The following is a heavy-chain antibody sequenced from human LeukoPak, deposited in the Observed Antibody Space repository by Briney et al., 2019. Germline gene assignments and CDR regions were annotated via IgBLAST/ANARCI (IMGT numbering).Heavy chain of an antibody. V-gene: IGHV3-66*02. CDR1: GFIFSTHA. D-gene: IGHD1-26*01. CDR3: ARVTTIGGATFNDY. J-gene: IGHJ4*02. CDR2: VSGGST. Sequence: PGESLTLSCAASGFIFSTHAMSWVRQAPGRRLEWVAVVSGGSTYYADSVKGRFTISRDNSKNTLYLQMNSLRAEDTAVYYCARVTTIGGATFNDYWGQGTLVTVSS.